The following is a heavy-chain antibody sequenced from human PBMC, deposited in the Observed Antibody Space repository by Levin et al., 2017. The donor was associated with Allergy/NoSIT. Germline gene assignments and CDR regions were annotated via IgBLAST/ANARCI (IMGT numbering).Heavy chain of an antibody. CDR2: ISSRSTTI. D-gene: IGHD2-2*01. Sequence: GESLKISCAASGFISSGYTMSWVRQAPGKGLEWISHISSRSTTIYYADSVKGRFTISRDDAKTSLSLQMSGLRDEDTAVYYCVRVGLGYCSTSTCYGPDYWGQGTLVTVSS. CDR1: GFISSGYT. J-gene: IGHJ4*02. V-gene: IGHV3-48*02. CDR3: VRVGLGYCSTSTCYGPDY.